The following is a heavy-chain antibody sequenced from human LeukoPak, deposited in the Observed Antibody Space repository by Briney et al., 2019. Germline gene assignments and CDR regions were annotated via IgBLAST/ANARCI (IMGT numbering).Heavy chain of an antibody. CDR2: IYSGGST. CDR1: GFTFSDYY. J-gene: IGHJ4*02. D-gene: IGHD7-27*01. CDR3: ASLQTGDDKTWSDY. V-gene: IGHV3-53*01. Sequence: PGGSLRLSCAASGFTFSDYYMSWIRQAPGKGLEWVSVIYSGGSTYYADSVKGRFTISRDNSKNTLYLQMNSLRAEDTAVYYCASLQTGDDKTWSDYWGQGTLVTVSS.